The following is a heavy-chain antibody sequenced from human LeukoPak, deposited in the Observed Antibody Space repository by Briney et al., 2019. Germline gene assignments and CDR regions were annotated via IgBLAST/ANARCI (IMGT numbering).Heavy chain of an antibody. Sequence: SETLSLTCTVSGSMYNYYWSWIRQPPGKGLEWIGYIHYNGITNYNPSLKTQVTMSLDTSKNQVSLNLNSVTAADTAVYYCARHISSGGTYAHFDYWGQGTLVTVSS. CDR2: IHYNGIT. D-gene: IGHD1-26*01. CDR1: GSMYNYY. CDR3: ARHISSGGTYAHFDY. V-gene: IGHV4-59*08. J-gene: IGHJ4*02.